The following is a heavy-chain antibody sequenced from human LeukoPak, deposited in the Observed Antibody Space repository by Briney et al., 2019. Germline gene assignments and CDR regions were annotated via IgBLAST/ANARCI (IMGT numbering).Heavy chain of an antibody. CDR1: GGSISSYY. CDR3: ARGRDSSSFGFDY. J-gene: IGHJ4*02. Sequence: SETLSLTCTVSGGSISSYYWSWIRQPPGKGLEWIGYIYYSGSTNYNPSLKSRVTISVDTSKNQFSLKLSSVTAADTAVYYCARGRDSSSFGFDYWGQGTLVTVSS. D-gene: IGHD6-13*01. CDR2: IYYSGST. V-gene: IGHV4-59*01.